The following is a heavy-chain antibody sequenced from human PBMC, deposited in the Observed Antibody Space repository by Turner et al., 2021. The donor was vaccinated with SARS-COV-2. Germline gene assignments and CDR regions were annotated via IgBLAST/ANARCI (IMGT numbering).Heavy chain of an antibody. CDR2: IYSGDST. V-gene: IGHV3-66*02. J-gene: IGHJ5*02. Sequence: EVQLVESGGGLVQPGGSLRPSCAASGFTVRSNYMRWVRQAPGKGLEWVSVIYSGDSTFYADSVKGRFTISRDSSKNSLYLQMNSLRTEDTAVYYCARDLNGGRGPWGQGTLVTVSS. CDR1: GFTVRSNY. CDR3: ARDLNGGRGP. D-gene: IGHD1-1*01.